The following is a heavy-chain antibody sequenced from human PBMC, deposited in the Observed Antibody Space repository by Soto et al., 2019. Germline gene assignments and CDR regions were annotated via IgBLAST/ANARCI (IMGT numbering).Heavy chain of an antibody. CDR1: GFTFGSYA. V-gene: IGHV3-23*01. J-gene: IGHJ4*02. D-gene: IGHD6-13*01. CDR3: AKKAAAGLYYFDY. CDR2: ISGSGGST. Sequence: GGSLRLSCAATGFTFGSYALNWVRLAPGKGLEWVSTISGSGGSTYYADSVKGRFAISRDNSKNTLYLHMNSLRAEDTAVYYCAKKAAAGLYYFDYWGQGT.